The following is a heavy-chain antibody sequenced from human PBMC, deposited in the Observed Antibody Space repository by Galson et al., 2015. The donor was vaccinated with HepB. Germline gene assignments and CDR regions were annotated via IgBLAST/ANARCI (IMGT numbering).Heavy chain of an antibody. Sequence: SVKVSCKASGYTFTSYGISWVRQAPGQGLEWMGWISAYNGNTNYAQKLQGRVTMTTDTSTSTAYMELRSLRSDDTAVYYCARLVGATPRDYYYYGMDVWGQGTTVTVSS. D-gene: IGHD1-26*01. CDR3: ARLVGATPRDYYYYGMDV. CDR2: ISAYNGNT. CDR1: GYTFTSYG. V-gene: IGHV1-18*01. J-gene: IGHJ6*02.